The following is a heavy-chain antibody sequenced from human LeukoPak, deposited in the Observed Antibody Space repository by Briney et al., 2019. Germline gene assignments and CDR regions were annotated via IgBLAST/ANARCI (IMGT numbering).Heavy chain of an antibody. Sequence: ASVKVSCKASGYTFTSCDFNWVRQATGQRPEWMGWMSPNSGDTGYAQKFQDRVTMTRNTSISTAYMELSSLRSDDTAVYYCARGPPNWGYDYWGPGTPVTVSS. CDR1: GYTFTSCD. CDR3: ARGPPNWGYDY. D-gene: IGHD7-27*01. CDR2: MSPNSGDT. V-gene: IGHV1-8*01. J-gene: IGHJ4*02.